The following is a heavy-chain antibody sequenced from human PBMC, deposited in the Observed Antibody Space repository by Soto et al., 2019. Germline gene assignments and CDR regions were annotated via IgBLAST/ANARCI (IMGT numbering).Heavy chain of an antibody. V-gene: IGHV4-38-2*02. J-gene: IGHJ4*02. CDR1: GYSISNGYY. CDR2: VYQTVST. D-gene: IGHD4-4*01. CDR3: AREKGHSNPFDF. Sequence: PSETLSLTCNVSGYSISNGYYWAWIRQSPGKGLEWIGSVYQTVSTYYNPSLESRVTIPVDIAKNHFSLRLNSVTAADTAVYFCAREKGHSNPFDFWGPGMLVTVSS.